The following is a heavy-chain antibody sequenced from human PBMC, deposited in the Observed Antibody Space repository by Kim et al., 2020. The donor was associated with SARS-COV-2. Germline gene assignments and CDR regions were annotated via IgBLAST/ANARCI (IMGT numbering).Heavy chain of an antibody. Sequence: GGSLRLSCAASGFTFSSYGMHWVRQAPGKGLEWVAVISYDGSNKYYADSVKGRFTISRDNSKNTLYLQMNSLRAEDTAVYYCAKDWGFYGDYEEGWIDPWGQGTLVAVSS. V-gene: IGHV3-30*18. D-gene: IGHD4-17*01. CDR2: ISYDGSNK. CDR1: GFTFSSYG. CDR3: AKDWGFYGDYEEGWIDP. J-gene: IGHJ5*02.